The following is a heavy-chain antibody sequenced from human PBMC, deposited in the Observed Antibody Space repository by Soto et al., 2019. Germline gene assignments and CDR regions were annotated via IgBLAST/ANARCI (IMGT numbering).Heavy chain of an antibody. CDR3: ARGGYYCSGGSCRAPYGMDV. V-gene: IGHV1-69*13. CDR1: GGTFSSYA. J-gene: IGHJ6*02. CDR2: IIPIFGTA. D-gene: IGHD2-15*01. Sequence: SVKVSCKASGGTFSSYAISWVRQAPGQGLERMGGIIPIFGTANYAQKFQGRVTITADESTSTAYMELSSLRSEDTAVYYCARGGYYCSGGSCRAPYGMDVWGQRTTVTVSS.